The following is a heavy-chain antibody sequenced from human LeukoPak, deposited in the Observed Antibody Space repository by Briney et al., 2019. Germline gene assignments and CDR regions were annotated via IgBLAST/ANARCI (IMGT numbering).Heavy chain of an antibody. V-gene: IGHV3-30*18. CDR1: GFTFSSYG. Sequence: GRSLRLSCAASGFTFSSYGMHWVRQAPGKGLEWVAVISYDGSNKYYADSAKGRFTISRDNSNNTLYLQMNSLRAEDTAVYYCAKVTYSSSWSRPFDYWGQGTLVTVSS. D-gene: IGHD6-13*01. CDR3: AKVTYSSSWSRPFDY. CDR2: ISYDGSNK. J-gene: IGHJ4*02.